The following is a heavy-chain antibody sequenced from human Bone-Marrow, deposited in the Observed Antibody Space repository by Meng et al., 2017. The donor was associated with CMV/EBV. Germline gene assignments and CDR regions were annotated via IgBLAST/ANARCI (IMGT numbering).Heavy chain of an antibody. V-gene: IGHV4-39*01. CDR1: GGSISSSSYY. J-gene: IGHJ6*02. Sequence: SETLSLTCTVSGGSISSSSYYWGWIRQPPGKGLGWIGSIYYSGSTYYNPSLKSRVTISVDTSKNQFSLKLSSVTAADTAVYYCARGRRSGSYFFYYGMDVWGQGTTVTVSS. CDR2: IYYSGST. D-gene: IGHD1-26*01. CDR3: ARGRRSGSYFFYYGMDV.